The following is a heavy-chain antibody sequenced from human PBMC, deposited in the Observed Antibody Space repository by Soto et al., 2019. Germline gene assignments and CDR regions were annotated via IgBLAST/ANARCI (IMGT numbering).Heavy chain of an antibody. D-gene: IGHD4-17*01. J-gene: IGHJ4*02. CDR2: IIPILGIA. CDR3: ARGWIRHDYGDYVPPYFDY. Sequence: ASVKVSCKASGGTFSSYTISWVRQAPGQGLEWMGRIIPILGIANYSQKFQGRVTITRDTSASTAYMELSSLRSEDTAVYYCARGWIRHDYGDYVPPYFDYWGQGTLVTVSS. V-gene: IGHV1-69*02. CDR1: GGTFSSYT.